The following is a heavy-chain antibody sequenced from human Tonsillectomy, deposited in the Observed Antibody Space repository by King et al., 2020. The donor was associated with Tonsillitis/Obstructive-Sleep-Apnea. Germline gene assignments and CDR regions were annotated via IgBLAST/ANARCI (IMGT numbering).Heavy chain of an antibody. D-gene: IGHD3-22*01. CDR3: AGVLDYFDSSGYRAFDI. J-gene: IGHJ3*02. V-gene: IGHV3-7*03. Sequence: EVQLVESGGGLVQPGGSLRLSCAASGFTFSSYWMSWVRQAPGKGLEWVANIKEDASEKYYVDSVKGRFTISRDNAKNSLYLQMNSLRAEDTAVYYCAGVLDYFDSSGYRAFDIWGQGTMVTVSS. CDR2: IKEDASEK. CDR1: GFTFSSYW.